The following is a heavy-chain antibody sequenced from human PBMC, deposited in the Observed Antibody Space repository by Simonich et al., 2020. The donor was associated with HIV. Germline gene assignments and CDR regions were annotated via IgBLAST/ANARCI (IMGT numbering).Heavy chain of an antibody. CDR3: ARDGRKGSSTSCSDY. V-gene: IGHV3-21*01. Sequence: EVQLVESGGGLVKPGGSLRLSCAASGFTFSSYSMNWVRQAPGKGLEWDSSISSSSSYIYYADSVKGRFTIPRDNAKNSLYLQMNSLRAEDTAVYYCARDGRKGSSTSCSDYWGQGTLVTVSS. D-gene: IGHD2-2*01. J-gene: IGHJ4*02. CDR2: ISSSSSYI. CDR1: GFTFSSYS.